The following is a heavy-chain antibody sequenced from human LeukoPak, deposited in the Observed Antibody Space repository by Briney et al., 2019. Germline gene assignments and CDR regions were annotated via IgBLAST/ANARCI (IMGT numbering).Heavy chain of an antibody. D-gene: IGHD3-9*01. CDR3: AREGHYDILTGYSPVEYYFYYMDV. J-gene: IGHJ6*03. CDR1: GFTFSHYG. V-gene: IGHV3-30*04. CDR2: ISSDGVEK. Sequence: QPGRSLRLSCEASGFTFSHYGIRWVRQPPGKGLEWVAAISSDGVEKHYADSVKGLFTISRDNSKSTLYLQMNSLRAEETALYYCAREGHYDILTGYSPVEYYFYYMDVWGKGTTVTVSS.